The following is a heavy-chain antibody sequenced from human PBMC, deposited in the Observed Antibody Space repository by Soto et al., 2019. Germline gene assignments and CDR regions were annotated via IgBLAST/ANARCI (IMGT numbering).Heavy chain of an antibody. Sequence: SETLSLTCTVSGGSISSNYWTWIRQPPGKGLEWIGYVYNSGSTNYNPSLKSRVTISEDTSKSQFSLKVNSMTATDTAVYYCARYRREAVAGYTLDNWGQGILVTVSS. J-gene: IGHJ4*02. CDR1: GGSISSNY. D-gene: IGHD6-13*01. CDR2: VYNSGST. CDR3: ARYRREAVAGYTLDN. V-gene: IGHV4-59*01.